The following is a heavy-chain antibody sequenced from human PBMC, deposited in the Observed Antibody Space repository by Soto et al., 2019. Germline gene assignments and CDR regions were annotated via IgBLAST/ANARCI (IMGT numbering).Heavy chain of an antibody. CDR2: ISYDGSNK. Sequence: GGSLRLSCAASGFTFSSYAMHWVRQAPGKGLEWVAVISYDGSNKYYADSVKGRFTISRDNSKNTLYLQMNSLRAEDTAVYYCARASPTGGWYKFGAFDIWGQGTMVTVSS. J-gene: IGHJ3*02. D-gene: IGHD6-19*01. V-gene: IGHV3-30-3*01. CDR1: GFTFSSYA. CDR3: ARASPTGGWYKFGAFDI.